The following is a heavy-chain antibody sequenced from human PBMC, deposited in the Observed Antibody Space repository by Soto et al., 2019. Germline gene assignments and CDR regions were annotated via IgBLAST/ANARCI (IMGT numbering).Heavy chain of an antibody. J-gene: IGHJ3*02. CDR1: GGSISSYY. D-gene: IGHD1-1*01. CDR2: IYYSGST. CDR3: ARDSGIWNDHEPFDI. V-gene: IGHV4-59*01. Sequence: SETLSLTCTVSGGSISSYYWSWIRQPPGKGLEWIGYIYYSGSTNYNPYLKSRVTISIDTSKNQFSLRLSSVTAADTGVYYCARDSGIWNDHEPFDIWGQGTMVTVSS.